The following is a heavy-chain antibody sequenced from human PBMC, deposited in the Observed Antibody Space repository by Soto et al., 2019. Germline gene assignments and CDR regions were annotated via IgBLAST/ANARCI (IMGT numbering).Heavy chain of an antibody. CDR1: GFTFITYG. J-gene: IGHJ4*02. Sequence: QVQLVQSGAEVKKPGASVKVSCKASGFTFITYGFTWVRQAPGQGLEWIGWMSAYNGDTHYAQKVQGRVTLTTDTSTSTAYMELRSLTSDDTAVYYCARKAMGAPVDQWGQGTLVIVSS. V-gene: IGHV1-18*01. CDR2: MSAYNGDT. D-gene: IGHD5-18*01. CDR3: ARKAMGAPVDQ.